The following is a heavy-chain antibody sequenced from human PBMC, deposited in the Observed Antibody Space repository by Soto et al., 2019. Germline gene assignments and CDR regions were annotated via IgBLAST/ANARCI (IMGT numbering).Heavy chain of an antibody. V-gene: IGHV1-69*06. CDR1: GGTFSSYA. Sequence: SVKVSCKXSGGTFSSYAISWVRQAPGQGLEWMGGIIPIFGTANYAQKFQGRVTITADKSTSTAYMELSSLRSEDTAVYYCARDTAYCGGDCSWGQGTMVTVSS. CDR2: IIPIFGTA. CDR3: ARDTAYCGGDCS. D-gene: IGHD2-21*02. J-gene: IGHJ3*01.